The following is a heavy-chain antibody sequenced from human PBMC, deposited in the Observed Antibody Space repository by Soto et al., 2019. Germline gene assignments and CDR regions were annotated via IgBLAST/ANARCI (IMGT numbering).Heavy chain of an antibody. J-gene: IGHJ6*02. CDR2: IYPGDSDT. Sequence: GESLKISCKGSGYSFTSYWIGWVRQMPGKGLEWMGIIYPGDSDTRYSPSFQGQVTISADKSISTAYLQWSSLKASDTAMYYCARRGVLNGQLLARRYYYYGMDVWGQGTTVTVSS. D-gene: IGHD1-26*01. V-gene: IGHV5-51*01. CDR3: ARRGVLNGQLLARRYYYYGMDV. CDR1: GYSFTSYW.